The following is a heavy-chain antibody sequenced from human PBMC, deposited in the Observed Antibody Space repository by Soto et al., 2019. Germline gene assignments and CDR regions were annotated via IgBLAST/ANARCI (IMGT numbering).Heavy chain of an antibody. V-gene: IGHV3-74*01. CDR2: IDNDGITT. CDR1: GFTFSNFW. D-gene: IGHD3-22*01. CDR3: ARRDSHSFDY. J-gene: IGHJ4*02. Sequence: GGSLRLSCAASGFTFSNFWMHWVRQAPGKGLVWVSRIDNDGITTNYADSVTGRFTISRDNAKNTLYLHMNGLRAEDTALYYCARRDSHSFDYWGQGILVTVSS.